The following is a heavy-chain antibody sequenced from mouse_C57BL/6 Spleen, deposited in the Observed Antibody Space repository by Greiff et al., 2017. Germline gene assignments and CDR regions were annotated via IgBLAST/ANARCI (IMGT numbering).Heavy chain of an antibody. CDR3: ARGGPYFDV. J-gene: IGHJ1*03. CDR2: IYPGSGST. V-gene: IGHV1-55*01. CDR1: GYTFTSYW. Sequence: QVQLQQPGAELVKPGASVKMSCKASGYTFTSYWITWVKQRPGQGLEWIGDIYPGSGSTNYNEKFKSKATLTVDTSSSTAYMQLISLTSEDSSVYYCARGGPYFDVWGTGTTVTVSS.